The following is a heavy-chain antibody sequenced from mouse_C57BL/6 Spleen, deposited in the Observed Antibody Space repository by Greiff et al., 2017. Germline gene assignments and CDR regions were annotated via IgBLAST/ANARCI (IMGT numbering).Heavy chain of an antibody. D-gene: IGHD2-4*01. Sequence: VQLQQSGAELARPGASVKLSCKASGYTFTSYGISWVKQRTGQGLEWIGEIYPRSGNTYYNEKFKGKATLTADKSSSTAYMELRSLTSEDSAVYFCASPLIYYDYEDAMDYWGQGTSVTVSS. V-gene: IGHV1-81*01. J-gene: IGHJ4*01. CDR1: GYTFTSYG. CDR3: ASPLIYYDYEDAMDY. CDR2: IYPRSGNT.